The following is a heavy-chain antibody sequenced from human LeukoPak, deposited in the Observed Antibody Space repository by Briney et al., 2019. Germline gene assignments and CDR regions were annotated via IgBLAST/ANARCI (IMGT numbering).Heavy chain of an antibody. Sequence: KSSGTLSLTCAVSGDSISSSNWWCWVRQPPGKGLEWIGEIYHSGSTNYNPSLKSRVTISGDKSKNQVSLKLSSVTAADTALYYCAREHIYVWGSYYFDYWGQGTRVPVPP. J-gene: IGHJ4*02. D-gene: IGHD3-10*01. V-gene: IGHV4-4*02. CDR2: IYHSGST. CDR1: GDSISSSNW. CDR3: AREHIYVWGSYYFDY.